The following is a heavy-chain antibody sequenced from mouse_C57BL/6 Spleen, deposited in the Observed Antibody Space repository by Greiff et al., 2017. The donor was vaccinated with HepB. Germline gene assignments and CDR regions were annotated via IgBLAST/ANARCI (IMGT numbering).Heavy chain of an antibody. CDR3: AKRLGRFYAMDY. D-gene: IGHD1-1*01. Sequence: QVQLKESGPGLVAPSQSLSITCTVSGFSLTSYGVHWVRQPPGKGLEWLVVIWSDGSTTYNSALESRLSISKDNSKSQVFLKMNSLQTDNTAMYYCAKRLGRFYAMDYWGQGTSVTVSS. V-gene: IGHV2-6*03. CDR1: GFSLTSYG. CDR2: IWSDGST. J-gene: IGHJ4*01.